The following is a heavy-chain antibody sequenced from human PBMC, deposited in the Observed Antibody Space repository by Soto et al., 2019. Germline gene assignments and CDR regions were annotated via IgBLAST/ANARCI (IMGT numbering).Heavy chain of an antibody. CDR1: GXTFSSYA. V-gene: IGHV3-23*01. D-gene: IGHD4-17*01. J-gene: IGHJ4*02. Sequence: GXSLRLSCAASGXTFSSYAMSWVRQAPGEGLEWFSIITSDGRTYYSDSVKVRFTISRDNSKNTVYMQMNSLRAEDTAVYYCAKDYSTVTTDPLSVVLFDYWGQGALVTVSS. CDR2: IITSDGRT. CDR3: AKDYSTVTTDPLSVVLFDY.